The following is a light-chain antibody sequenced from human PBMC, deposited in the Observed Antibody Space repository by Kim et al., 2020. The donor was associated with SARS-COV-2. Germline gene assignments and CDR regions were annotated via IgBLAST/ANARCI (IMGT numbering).Light chain of an antibody. CDR1: QNISCW. Sequence: DIKMTQSPSTLSPSVGDRVTITGRACQNISCWLAWYQQKPGKAPKFLIYKASSLESGVPSRFSGRGSGTEFTLTISSLQPDDFASYYCQQYNSAWTFGQGTKVDIK. V-gene: IGKV1-5*03. J-gene: IGKJ1*01. CDR2: KAS. CDR3: QQYNSAWT.